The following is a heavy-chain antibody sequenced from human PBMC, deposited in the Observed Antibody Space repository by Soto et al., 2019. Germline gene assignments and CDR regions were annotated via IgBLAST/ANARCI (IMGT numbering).Heavy chain of an antibody. CDR1: EFTFSTYG. CDR2: IWYDGSNE. D-gene: IGHD5-12*01. V-gene: IGHV3-33*01. CDR3: ASGRWLQLPNY. Sequence: GGSLRLSCTASEFTFSTYGMHWVRQAPGKGLEWVAAIWYDGSNEYYADSVKGRFTISRDNSKNTRYLQMNSLRAEDTAVYYCASGRWLQLPNYWGQGALVTVSS. J-gene: IGHJ4*02.